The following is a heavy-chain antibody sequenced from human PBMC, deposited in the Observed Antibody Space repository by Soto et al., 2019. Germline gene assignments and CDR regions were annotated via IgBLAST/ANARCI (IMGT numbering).Heavy chain of an antibody. J-gene: IGHJ4*02. CDR3: ARWNGFGDY. CDR1: GFSISTYG. Sequence: EVQLLGSGGGLVQPGGSLRLSCAASGFSISTYGVTWVRQAPGKGLEWVSGFSGGDGGTHYADSVKGRFTISRDNSKNTAYLLMNSLRTDDTAVDYWARWNGFGDYWGQGTRVTVSS. CDR2: FSGGDGGT. V-gene: IGHV3-23*01. D-gene: IGHD1-1*01.